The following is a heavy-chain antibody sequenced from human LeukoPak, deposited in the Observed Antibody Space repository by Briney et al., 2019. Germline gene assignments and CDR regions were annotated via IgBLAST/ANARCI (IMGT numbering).Heavy chain of an antibody. D-gene: IGHD3-3*01. Sequence: SETLSLTCTVSGGSISSYHWSWIRQPPGKGLERIGHIYYTGSTNYNPSLKSRVTISLDTSKNQFSLKLSSVTAADTAVYYCTRSLGVVIHGGMDVWGQGTTVTVPS. CDR1: GGSISSYH. CDR3: TRSLGVVIHGGMDV. J-gene: IGHJ6*02. CDR2: IYYTGST. V-gene: IGHV4-59*01.